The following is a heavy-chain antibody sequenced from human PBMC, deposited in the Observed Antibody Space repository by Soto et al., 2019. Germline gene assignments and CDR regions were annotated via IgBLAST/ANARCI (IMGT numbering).Heavy chain of an antibody. CDR2: ISGSGGST. D-gene: IGHD6-19*01. CDR3: AKDRLYRSGWLTYYFGY. Sequence: GGSLRLSCAASGFTFSSYAMSWVRQAPGKGLEWVSAISGSGGSTYYADSVKGRFTISRDNSKNTLYLQMNSLRAEDTAVYYCAKDRLYRSGWLTYYFGYWGQGALVTVSS. J-gene: IGHJ4*02. CDR1: GFTFSSYA. V-gene: IGHV3-23*01.